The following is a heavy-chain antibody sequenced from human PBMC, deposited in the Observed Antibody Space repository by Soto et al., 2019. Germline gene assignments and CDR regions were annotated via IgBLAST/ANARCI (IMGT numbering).Heavy chain of an antibody. J-gene: IGHJ3*02. CDR3: AREQEFGGNSDAFDI. CDR2: IIPVFGTS. CDR1: GGTFRTES. D-gene: IGHD2-21*01. V-gene: IGHV1-69*05. Sequence: QVQLVQSGAEVKKPGSSVKVSCKASGGTFRTESINWVRQAPGRGLEWMGGIIPVFGTSDYAQKFQGRVKITTDESTTTAYMELSSLRSDDTAVYYCAREQEFGGNSDAFDIWGQGTMVTVSS.